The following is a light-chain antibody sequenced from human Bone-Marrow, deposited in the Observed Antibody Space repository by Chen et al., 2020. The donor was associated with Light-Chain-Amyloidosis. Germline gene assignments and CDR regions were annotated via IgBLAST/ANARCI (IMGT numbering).Light chain of an antibody. CDR3: HHYFTWPGT. J-gene: IGKJ1*01. V-gene: IGKV3-15*01. CDR1: QSIANS. CDR2: GAS. Sequence: EIVMTQSPVTRAVSPGERTTLSCRASQSIANSLAWYQQKLGQAPRLLIYGASTRATGIPARFSGSGFGTDFTLTIIGLQSEDFALYFCHHYFTWPGTFGQGTKVEIQ.